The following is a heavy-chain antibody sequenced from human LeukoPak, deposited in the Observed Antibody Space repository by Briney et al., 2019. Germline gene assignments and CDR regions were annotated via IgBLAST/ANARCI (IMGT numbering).Heavy chain of an antibody. J-gene: IGHJ5*02. CDR1: GGSISSYY. Sequence: SETLSLTCTVSGGSISSYYWSWIRQPAGKGLEWIGRIYTSGSTNYNPSLKSRVTMSVDTSKNQFSLKLSSVTAADTAVYYCARGDYDFWSGPYWFDPWGQGTLVTVSS. D-gene: IGHD3-3*01. V-gene: IGHV4-4*07. CDR2: IYTSGST. CDR3: ARGDYDFWSGPYWFDP.